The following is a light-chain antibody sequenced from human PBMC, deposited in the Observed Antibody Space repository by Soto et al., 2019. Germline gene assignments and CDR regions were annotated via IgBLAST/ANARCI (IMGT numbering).Light chain of an antibody. J-gene: IGLJ2*01. CDR2: EVN. CDR1: CSDVGGYNF. Sequence: QSALTQPPSASGSPGQSVTISCTGTCSDVGGYNFVSWYQQHPGKAPKLMIFEVNKRPSGVPDRFSGSKSGNTASLTVPGLQAEDEADYYCSSYAGTNVVFGGGTKLTVL. CDR3: SSYAGTNVV. V-gene: IGLV2-8*01.